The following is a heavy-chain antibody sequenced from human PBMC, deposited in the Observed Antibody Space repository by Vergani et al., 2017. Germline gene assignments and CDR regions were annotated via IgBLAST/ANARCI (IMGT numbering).Heavy chain of an antibody. D-gene: IGHD3-16*01. CDR3: AKHFRGWGIDY. V-gene: IGHV3-30*02. J-gene: IGHJ4*02. CDR2: IQFDGSNQ. Sequence: QVQLVESGGGVVQRGGSLRLSCATSGFTLSNYDMQWIRQGPGKGLEFVAFIQFDGSNQYYADSVKGRFTLSRDFSKNTLYLQMNSQRTDDTATYYCAKHFRGWGIDYGGQGTQVIVSS. CDR1: GFTLSNYD.